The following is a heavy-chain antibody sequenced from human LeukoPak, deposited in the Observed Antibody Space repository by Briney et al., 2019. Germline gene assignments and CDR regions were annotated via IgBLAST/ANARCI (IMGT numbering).Heavy chain of an antibody. V-gene: IGHV1-69*04. J-gene: IGHJ4*02. Sequence: ASVKVSCKASGYTFTSYDINWVRQAPGQGLEWMGRIIPILGIANYAQKFQGRVTITADESTSTAYMELSSLRSEDTAVYYCARVTGTTFGDYWGQGTLVTVSS. D-gene: IGHD1-7*01. CDR2: IIPILGIA. CDR1: GYTFTSYD. CDR3: ARVTGTTFGDY.